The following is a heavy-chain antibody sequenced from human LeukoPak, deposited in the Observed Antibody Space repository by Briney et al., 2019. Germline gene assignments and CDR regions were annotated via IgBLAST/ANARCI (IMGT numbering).Heavy chain of an antibody. CDR3: ARPPTVDGYCSRTSCPDFDY. D-gene: IGHD2-2*01. CDR1: GYRFTSYW. Sequence: GGSLKISCKGSGYRFTSYWIGWVRQMPGKGLEGMGIIYPGDSDTRYSPSFQGQVTISADKSISTAYLQWSSLKASATAMYYCARPPTVDGYCSRTSCPDFDYWGQGTLVTVSS. V-gene: IGHV5-51*01. CDR2: IYPGDSDT. J-gene: IGHJ4*02.